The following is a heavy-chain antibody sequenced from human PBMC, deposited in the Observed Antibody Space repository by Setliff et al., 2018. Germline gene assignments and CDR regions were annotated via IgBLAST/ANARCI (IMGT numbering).Heavy chain of an antibody. V-gene: IGHV1-69*10. CDR3: AREVGVPVTTTTYHYYMDV. CDR2: IIPILGIA. CDR1: GGTFSSYA. J-gene: IGHJ6*03. D-gene: IGHD4-17*01. Sequence: SVKVSCKASGGTFSSYAFSWVRQAPGQGLEWMGGIIPILGIANYAQKFQGRVTITTDESTSTAYMELSSLRSEDTAVYYCAREVGVPVTTTTYHYYMDVWGKGTTVTVSS.